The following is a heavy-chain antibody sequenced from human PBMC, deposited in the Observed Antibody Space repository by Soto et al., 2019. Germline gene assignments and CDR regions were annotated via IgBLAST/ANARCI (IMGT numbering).Heavy chain of an antibody. Sequence: QVQLVQSGAEVKKPGASVRVSCETSGYRFTAYYIHWVRQAPGQGLEWMGRMNLDTGGTTYAQKFQGRVTMTRDTSISTDYMELSSLKSDVAAMYYCARDGNFAFLGYSFAFDFWGQGTLVTVSS. D-gene: IGHD5-18*01. CDR1: GYRFTAYY. CDR2: MNLDTGGT. V-gene: IGHV1-2*06. J-gene: IGHJ4*02. CDR3: ARDGNFAFLGYSFAFDF.